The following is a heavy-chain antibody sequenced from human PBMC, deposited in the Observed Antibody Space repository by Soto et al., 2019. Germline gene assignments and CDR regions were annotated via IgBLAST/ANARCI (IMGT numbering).Heavy chain of an antibody. CDR2: INHSGST. V-gene: IGHV4-34*01. CDR3: ARASYYDSSGGLDY. D-gene: IGHD3-22*01. Sequence: QVQLQQWGAGLLKPSETLSLTCAVYGGSFSGYYWSWIRQPPGKGLEWIGEINHSGSTNYNPSLKRRVTISVDTSKNQFSLKLSSVTAADTAVYYCARASYYDSSGGLDYWGQGTLVTVSS. CDR1: GGSFSGYY. J-gene: IGHJ4*02.